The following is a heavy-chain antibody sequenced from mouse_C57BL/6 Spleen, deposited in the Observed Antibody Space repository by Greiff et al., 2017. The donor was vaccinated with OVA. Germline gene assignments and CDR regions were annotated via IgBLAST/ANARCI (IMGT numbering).Heavy chain of an antibody. CDR2: INYDGSST. J-gene: IGHJ1*03. CDR1: GFTFSDYY. V-gene: IGHV5-16*01. D-gene: IGHD1-1*01. CDR3: ARDSPIYYGSSYGYFDV. Sequence: EVMLVESEGGLVQPGSSMKLSCTASGFTFSDYYMAWVRQVPEKGLEWVANINYDGSSTYYLDSLKSRFIISRDNAKNILYLQMSSLKSEDTATYYCARDSPIYYGSSYGYFDVWGTGTTVTVSS.